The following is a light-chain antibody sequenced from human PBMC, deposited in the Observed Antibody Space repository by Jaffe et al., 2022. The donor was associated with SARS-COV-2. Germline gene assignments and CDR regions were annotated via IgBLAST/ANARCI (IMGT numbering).Light chain of an antibody. CDR2: GAS. V-gene: IGKV3-20*01. Sequence: EIVLTQSPGTLSLSPGERTTLSCRASQSVNSNFLAWYQQKPGQAPRLLIYGASSRATGIPDRFSGSGSGTDFTLTLSRLEPEDFAVYYCQQYGSSPLTFGGGTKVEIK. J-gene: IGKJ4*01. CDR1: QSVNSNF. CDR3: QQYGSSPLT.